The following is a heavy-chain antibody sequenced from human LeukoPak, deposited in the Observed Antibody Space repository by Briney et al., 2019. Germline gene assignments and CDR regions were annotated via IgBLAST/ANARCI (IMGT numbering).Heavy chain of an antibody. CDR3: ARDQGACYYGSGNLGVDV. J-gene: IGHJ6*02. V-gene: IGHV4-59*01. CDR1: GGSISSYY. Sequence: SETLSLTCTVSGGSISSYYWSRIRQPPGKGLEWIGYIYYSGSTNYNPSLKSRVTISVDTSKNQFSLKLSSVTAADTAVYYCARDQGACYYGSGNLGVDVWGQGTTVTVSS. CDR2: IYYSGST. D-gene: IGHD3-10*01.